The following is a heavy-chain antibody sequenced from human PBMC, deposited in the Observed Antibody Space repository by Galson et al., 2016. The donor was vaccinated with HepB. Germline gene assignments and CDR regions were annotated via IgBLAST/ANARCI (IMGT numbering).Heavy chain of an antibody. D-gene: IGHD2-2*01. Sequence: PALVKPTQTLTLTCTVSGFSLRNPQMSVSWMRQPPGRALEWLAHIFSNDQKSYSTSLKNRLTISKDTSKSQVVLTMTNLDPADTATYYGAVAPAAIRATWFDPWCQGTLVTVSS. CDR1: GFSLRNPQMS. J-gene: IGHJ5*02. CDR2: IFSNDQK. V-gene: IGHV2-26*02. CDR3: AVAPAAIRATWFDP.